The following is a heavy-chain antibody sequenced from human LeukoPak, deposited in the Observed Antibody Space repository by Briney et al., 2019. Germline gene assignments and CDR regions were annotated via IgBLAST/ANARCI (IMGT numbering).Heavy chain of an antibody. CDR2: ISGSGGNT. J-gene: IGHJ5*02. Sequence: PGGSLRLSCAASGFTFSTYAMSWVRQAPGKGLEWVSAISGSGGNTHYADSVKGRFTISRDNSKNTLYLEMNSLRAEDTAVYYCAKGLIPAILSNWFDPWGQGALSPSPQ. V-gene: IGHV3-23*01. CDR3: AKGLIPAILSNWFDP. D-gene: IGHD2-2*01. CDR1: GFTFSTYA.